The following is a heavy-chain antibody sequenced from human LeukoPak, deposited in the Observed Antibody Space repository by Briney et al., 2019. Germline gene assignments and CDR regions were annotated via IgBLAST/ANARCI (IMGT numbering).Heavy chain of an antibody. CDR1: GFTFSTFG. CDR2: IRYDESEK. D-gene: IGHD2-2*02. V-gene: IGHV3-30*02. J-gene: IGHJ6*03. Sequence: GGSLRLSCAASGFTFSTFGMHWVRQAPGKGLEWVAFIRYDESEKYYADSVKGRFTISRDNSENTMYLQMDSLGAEDTAVYYCAKGYCSTTNCYTYYYYYMDVWGKGTTVTVSS. CDR3: AKGYCSTTNCYTYYYYYMDV.